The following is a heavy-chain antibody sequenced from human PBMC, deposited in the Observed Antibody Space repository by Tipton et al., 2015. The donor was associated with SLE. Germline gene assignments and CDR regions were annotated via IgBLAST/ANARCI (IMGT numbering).Heavy chain of an antibody. V-gene: IGHV4-59*11. CDR1: GGSISSHY. CDR2: IYYSGST. D-gene: IGHD6-6*01. CDR3: ASWGAARRGGAFDI. J-gene: IGHJ3*02. Sequence: LRLSCTVSGGSISSHYWSWIRQPPGKGLEWIGYIYYSGSTNYNPSLKSRVTISVDTSKNQFSLKLSSVTAADTAVYYCASWGAARRGGAFDILGQGTIVTFSS.